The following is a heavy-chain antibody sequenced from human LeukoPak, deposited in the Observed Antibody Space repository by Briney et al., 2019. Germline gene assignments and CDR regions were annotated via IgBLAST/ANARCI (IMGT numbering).Heavy chain of an antibody. CDR2: ISAYNGNT. V-gene: IGHV1-18*01. D-gene: IGHD3-10*01. Sequence: ASVKVSCKASGYTFTSYGISWVRQAPGQGPEWMGWISAYNGNTNYAQKLQGRVTMTTDTSTTTAYMELSSLRSEDTAVYYCAREGVISIYYYYGMDVWGQGTTVTVSS. J-gene: IGHJ6*02. CDR1: GYTFTSYG. CDR3: AREGVISIYYYYGMDV.